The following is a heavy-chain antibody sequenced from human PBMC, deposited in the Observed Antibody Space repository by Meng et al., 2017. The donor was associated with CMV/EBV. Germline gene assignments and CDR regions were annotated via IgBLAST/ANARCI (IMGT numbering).Heavy chain of an antibody. D-gene: IGHD2-15*01. J-gene: IGHJ6*02. V-gene: IGHV1-18*01. CDR3: GRVNGGIKGYVQPDTRSNYYSGMDV. Sequence: ASVKVSCKASGYTFTSYGISWVRQAPGQGLEWMGWISAYNGNTNYAQKLQGRVTMTTDTSTSTAYMELRSLGSDDTAVYYGGRVNGGIKGYVQPDTRSNYYSGMDVWGQGTTVTVSS. CDR2: ISAYNGNT. CDR1: GYTFTSYG.